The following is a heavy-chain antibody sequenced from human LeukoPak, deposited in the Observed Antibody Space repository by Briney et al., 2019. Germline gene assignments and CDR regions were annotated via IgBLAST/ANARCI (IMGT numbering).Heavy chain of an antibody. J-gene: IGHJ4*02. CDR2: IIPILGIA. V-gene: IGHV1-69*04. Sequence: GASVKVSCKASGCTFSSYAIRWVRQAPGQGLEWLGRIIPILGIANYAQKFEGRVTITADKSTSTAYMELSSLRSEDTAVYYCARDNGAASDWGQGTLVTVSS. D-gene: IGHD5-18*01. CDR1: GCTFSSYA. CDR3: ARDNGAASD.